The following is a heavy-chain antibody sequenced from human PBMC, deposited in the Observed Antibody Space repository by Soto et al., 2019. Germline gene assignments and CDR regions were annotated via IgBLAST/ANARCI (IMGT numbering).Heavy chain of an antibody. Sequence: QVQLVESGGGVVQPGRSLRLSCAASGFTFSSYGMHWVRQAPGKGLEWVAVISYDGSNKYYADSVKGRFTISRDNSKNTLYLQMNSLRAEDTAVYYCAKDPSSGSPNWGQGTLVTVSS. D-gene: IGHD3-10*01. CDR2: ISYDGSNK. V-gene: IGHV3-30*18. CDR1: GFTFSSYG. J-gene: IGHJ4*02. CDR3: AKDPSSGSPN.